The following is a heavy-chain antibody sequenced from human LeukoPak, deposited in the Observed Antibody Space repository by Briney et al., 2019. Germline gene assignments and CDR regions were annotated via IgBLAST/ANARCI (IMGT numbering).Heavy chain of an antibody. J-gene: IGHJ4*02. CDR1: GYSFTSHW. D-gene: IGHD4-17*01. Sequence: GESLQISCKGSGYSFTSHWIGWVRQMPGRGLEWMGIIYPGDSDTRYSPSFQGQVTISADKSISTAYLQLISLKASDTAMYYCARLTTVTFFDYWGQGTLVTVSS. CDR3: ARLTTVTFFDY. CDR2: IYPGDSDT. V-gene: IGHV5-51*01.